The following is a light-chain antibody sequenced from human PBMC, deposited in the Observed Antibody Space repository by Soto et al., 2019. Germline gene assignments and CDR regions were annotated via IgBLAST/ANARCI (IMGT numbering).Light chain of an antibody. J-gene: IGKJ5*01. CDR2: AAS. V-gene: IGKV1-39*01. Sequence: DIQMTQSPSSLSASVGDIVTITCRASQSISSYLNWYQQKPAKAPKLLIYAASSLQSGVPSRFSGSGSGTDFTLTISSLQPEDFATYYCQQSYSTPITFGQGTRLENK. CDR3: QQSYSTPIT. CDR1: QSISSY.